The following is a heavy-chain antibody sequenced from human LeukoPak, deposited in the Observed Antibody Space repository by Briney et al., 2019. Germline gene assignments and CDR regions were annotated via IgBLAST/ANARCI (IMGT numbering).Heavy chain of an antibody. CDR3: ARVESVELGYCSGGSCPNWFDP. D-gene: IGHD2-15*01. CDR1: GYTFTSYG. Sequence: GASVKVSCKASGYTFTSYGISWVRQAPGQGLEWMGWISAYNGNTNYAQKLQGRVTMTTDTFTSTAYMELRSLRSDDTAVYYCARVESVELGYCSGGSCPNWFDPWGQGTLVTVSS. CDR2: ISAYNGNT. V-gene: IGHV1-18*01. J-gene: IGHJ5*02.